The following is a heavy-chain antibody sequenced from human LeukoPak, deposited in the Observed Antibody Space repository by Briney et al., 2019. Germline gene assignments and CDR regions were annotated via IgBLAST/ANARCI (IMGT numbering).Heavy chain of an antibody. CDR3: AKSNDYSNYVLDY. CDR1: GFTFDDYT. CDR2: ISWDGGST. D-gene: IGHD4-11*01. Sequence: GGSLRLSCAASGFTFDDYTMHWVRQAPGKGLEWVSLISWDGGSTYYADSVKGRFTISRDNSKNSLYLQMNSLRTEDTALYYCAKSNDYSNYVLDYWGQGTLVTVSS. V-gene: IGHV3-43*01. J-gene: IGHJ4*02.